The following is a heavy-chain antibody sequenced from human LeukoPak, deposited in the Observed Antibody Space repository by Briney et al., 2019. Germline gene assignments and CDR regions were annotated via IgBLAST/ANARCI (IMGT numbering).Heavy chain of an antibody. CDR2: MNHSGSA. D-gene: IGHD2-2*01. V-gene: IGHV4-34*01. Sequence: SSETLSLTCAVYGESFSGYYWSWIRQPPGKGLEWIGEMNHSGSANYNPSLKSRVTISVDTSKHQFSLKLSSMTAADTAVYYCARRAGVPDAKADWFDPWGQGTLVTVSS. CDR1: GESFSGYY. CDR3: ARRAGVPDAKADWFDP. J-gene: IGHJ5*02.